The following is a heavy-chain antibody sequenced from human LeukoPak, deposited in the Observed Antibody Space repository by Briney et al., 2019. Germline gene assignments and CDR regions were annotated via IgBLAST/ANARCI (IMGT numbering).Heavy chain of an antibody. D-gene: IGHD2-2*03. J-gene: IGHJ3*02. CDR2: IHYSGST. V-gene: IGHV4-59*01. CDR3: ARHLDPTDAFDI. CDR1: GGSISSYY. Sequence: SETLSLTCTVSGGSISSYYWSWIRQPPGKGLEWIGYIHYSGSTNYNPSLKSRVTISVDTSKNQFSLKLSSVTAADTAVYYCARHLDPTDAFDIWGQGTMVTVSS.